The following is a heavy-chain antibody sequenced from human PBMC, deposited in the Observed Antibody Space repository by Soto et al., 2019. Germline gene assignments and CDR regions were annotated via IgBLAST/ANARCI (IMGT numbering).Heavy chain of an antibody. CDR1: GFTFSSYW. D-gene: IGHD3-22*01. CDR3: ARVGLSHPGYYFLPDAFDI. V-gene: IGHV3-7*03. Sequence: GGSLRLSCAASGFTFSSYWMSWVRQAPGKGLEWVANIKQDGSEKYYVDSVKGRFTISRDNAKNSLYLQMNSLRAEDTAVYYCARVGLSHPGYYFLPDAFDIWGQGTMVTVSS. J-gene: IGHJ3*02. CDR2: IKQDGSEK.